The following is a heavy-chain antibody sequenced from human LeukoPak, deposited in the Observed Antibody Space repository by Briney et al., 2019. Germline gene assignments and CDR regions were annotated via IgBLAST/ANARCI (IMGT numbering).Heavy chain of an antibody. CDR3: ARRGSVGASYYFDY. CDR1: GGSISSYY. Sequence: SETLSLTCTVSGGSISSYYWSWIRQPPGKGLEWIGYIYYSGSTNYNPSLKSRVTISVDTSKNQFSRKLSSVTAADTAVYYCARRGSVGASYYFDYWGQGTLVTVSS. V-gene: IGHV4-59*08. J-gene: IGHJ4*02. D-gene: IGHD1-26*01. CDR2: IYYSGST.